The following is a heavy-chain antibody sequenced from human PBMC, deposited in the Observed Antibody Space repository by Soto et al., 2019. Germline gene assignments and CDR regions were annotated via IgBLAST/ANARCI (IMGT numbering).Heavy chain of an antibody. D-gene: IGHD6-13*01. V-gene: IGHV3-23*01. Sequence: EVQLLESGGGLVQPGGSLRLSCAASGFTFSSYAMSWVRQAPGKGLEWVSAISGSGGSTYYADSVKGRFTISRDNSKNKLYLQMNSLRAEDTAVYYCAKDSPKGEQQLVQEFDPWGQGTLVTVSS. CDR3: AKDSPKGEQQLVQEFDP. CDR2: ISGSGGST. CDR1: GFTFSSYA. J-gene: IGHJ5*02.